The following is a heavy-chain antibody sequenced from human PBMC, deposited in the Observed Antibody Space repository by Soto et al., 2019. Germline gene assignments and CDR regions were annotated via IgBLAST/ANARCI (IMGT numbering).Heavy chain of an antibody. CDR3: ARHHFYCTGGSCYLQAYHYYGLDV. CDR2: IYYSGTTT. V-gene: IGHV4-59*08. Sequence: PSETLSLTCAVSGGSISSYYWSWIRQPPGKGLEWIGYIYYSGTTTNYNPSLKSRVTLSVDTSKNQFSLKLSSVTAADTAVYYCARHHFYCTGGSCYLQAYHYYGLDVWGQGTTVTVSS. CDR1: GGSISSYY. J-gene: IGHJ6*02. D-gene: IGHD2-15*01.